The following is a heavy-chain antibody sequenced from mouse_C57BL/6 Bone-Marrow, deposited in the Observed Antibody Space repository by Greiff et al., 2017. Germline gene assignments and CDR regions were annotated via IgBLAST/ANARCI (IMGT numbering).Heavy chain of an antibody. CDR1: GYTFTDYE. D-gene: IGHD2-5*01. Sequence: QVQLQQSGAELVRPGASVTLSCKASGYTFTDYEMHWVKQTPVHGLEWIGAIDPETGGTAYNQKFKGKAILTADKSSSTAYMELRSLTSEDSAVYDCTRGGYSNYGDYWGQGTTRTVSS. V-gene: IGHV1-15*01. J-gene: IGHJ2*01. CDR3: TRGGYSNYGDY. CDR2: IDPETGGT.